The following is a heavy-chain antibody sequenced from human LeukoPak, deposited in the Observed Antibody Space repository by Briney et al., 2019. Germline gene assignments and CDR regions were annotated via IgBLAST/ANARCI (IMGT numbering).Heavy chain of an antibody. V-gene: IGHV3-30*02. J-gene: IGHJ3*02. D-gene: IGHD5-12*01. CDR3: ARDYLCAFDI. CDR1: GFALSSYG. Sequence: PGGSLRLSCTASGFALSSYGMHWVRQAPGKGLEWLAFVRFNGGNEYYADSVKGRFTISRDTSKNTLFLQMKSLRVEDTAVYYCARDYLCAFDIWGQGTMVTVSS. CDR2: VRFNGGNE.